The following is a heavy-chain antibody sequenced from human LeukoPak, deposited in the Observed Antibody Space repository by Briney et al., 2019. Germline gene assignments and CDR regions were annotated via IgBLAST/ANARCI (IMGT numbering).Heavy chain of an antibody. CDR3: ARDPGSSSFDY. V-gene: IGHV3-7*01. CDR2: INQDGSAK. J-gene: IGHJ4*02. CDR1: TFTFSTYW. Sequence: GGSLRLSCAASTFTFSTYWMTWVRQAPGKGPEFVANINQDGSAKNYVASVKGRFTISRDNAKNSLYLQMNSLRADDTAVYYCARDPGSSSFDYWGQGTLVTVSS. D-gene: IGHD6-13*01.